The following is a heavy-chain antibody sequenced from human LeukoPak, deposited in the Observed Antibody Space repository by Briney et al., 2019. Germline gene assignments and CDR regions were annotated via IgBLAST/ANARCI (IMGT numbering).Heavy chain of an antibody. J-gene: IGHJ5*02. CDR2: IKQDGSEK. D-gene: IGHD2-2*01. V-gene: IGHV3-7*01. CDR1: GFTFSSYW. CDR3: AGSVYCSSTSCARFDP. Sequence: PGGSLRLSCAASGFTFSSYWMSWVRQAPGKGLEWVANIKQDGSEKYYVDSVKGRFTISRDNAENSLYLQMNSLRAEDTAVYYCAGSVYCSSTSCARFDPWGQGTLVTVSS.